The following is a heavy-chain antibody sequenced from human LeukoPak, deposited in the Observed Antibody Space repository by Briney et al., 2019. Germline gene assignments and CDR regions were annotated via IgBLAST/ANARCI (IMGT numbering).Heavy chain of an antibody. J-gene: IGHJ4*02. CDR3: ARAHTGRVLRYFDWLF. CDR2: IKQDGREK. Sequence: GGSLRLSCAASGFTFSAYSMNWVRQAPGKGLEWVADIKQDGREKYYVDSVKGRFTISRDNAKNSLYLQMNTLRAEDTAVYYCARAHTGRVLRYFDWLFWGQGTLVTVSS. V-gene: IGHV3-7*04. CDR1: GFTFSAYS. D-gene: IGHD3-9*01.